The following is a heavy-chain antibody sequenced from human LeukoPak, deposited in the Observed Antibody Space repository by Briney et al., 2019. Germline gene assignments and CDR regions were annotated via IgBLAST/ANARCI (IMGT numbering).Heavy chain of an antibody. CDR3: ARDVLSAGDSSSSGEDY. CDR2: INPSGGST. Sequence: GASVKVSCKASGYTFTAYFIHWVRQAPGQGLEWMGIINPSGGSTSYAQKFQGRVTMTRDTSTSTVYMELSSLRSEDTAVYYCARDVLSAGDSSSSGEDYWGQGTLVTVSS. V-gene: IGHV1-46*01. J-gene: IGHJ4*02. CDR1: GYTFTAYF. D-gene: IGHD6-6*01.